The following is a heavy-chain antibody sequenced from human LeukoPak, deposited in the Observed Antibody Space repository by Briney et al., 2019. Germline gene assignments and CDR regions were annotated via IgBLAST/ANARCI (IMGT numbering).Heavy chain of an antibody. CDR1: GGSISSSSWY. CDR2: VHYSGRT. V-gene: IGHV4-39*01. CDR3: ASDHYYGSGIFDY. J-gene: IGHJ4*02. Sequence: SETLSLTCTVSGGSISSSSWYWGWIRQPPGKGLEWIGSVHYSGRTYYNPSLKSRVTISVDTSKNQFSLKLSSVTAADTAVYYCASDHYYGSGIFDYWGQGTLVTVSS. D-gene: IGHD3-10*01.